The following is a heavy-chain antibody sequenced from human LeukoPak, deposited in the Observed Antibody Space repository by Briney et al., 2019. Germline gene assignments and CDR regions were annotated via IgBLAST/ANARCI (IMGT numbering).Heavy chain of an antibody. CDR2: FDPEDGET. D-gene: IGHD3-22*01. J-gene: IGHJ4*02. V-gene: IGHV1-24*01. CDR3: ASAVRDYYDSSGYSYYFDY. Sequence: ASVKVSCKVSGYTLTELSMHWVRQAPGKGLEWMGGFDPEDGETIYAQKFQGRVTMTEDTSTDTAYMELSSLRSEDTAVYYCASAVRDYYDSSGYSYYFDYWGQGTLVTVSS. CDR1: GYTLTELS.